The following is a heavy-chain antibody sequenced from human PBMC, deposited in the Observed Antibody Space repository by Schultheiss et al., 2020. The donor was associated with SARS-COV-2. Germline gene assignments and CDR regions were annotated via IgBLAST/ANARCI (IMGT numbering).Heavy chain of an antibody. V-gene: IGHV3-7*01. CDR3: AKSYTAMVMVDWFDP. Sequence: GGSLRLSCAASGFTFSSYWMSWVRQAPGKGLEWVANIKQDGSEKYYVDSVKGRFTISRDNAKNSLYLQMNSLRAEDTAVYYCAKSYTAMVMVDWFDPWGQGTLVTVSS. CDR1: GFTFSSYW. D-gene: IGHD5-18*01. J-gene: IGHJ5*02. CDR2: IKQDGSEK.